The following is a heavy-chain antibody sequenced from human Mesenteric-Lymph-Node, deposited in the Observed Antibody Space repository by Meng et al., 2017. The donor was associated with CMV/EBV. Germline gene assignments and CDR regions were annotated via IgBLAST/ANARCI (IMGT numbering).Heavy chain of an antibody. J-gene: IGHJ5*02. V-gene: IGHV2-26*01. Sequence: SGPTLVKPTDTLTLTCTVSGFSLSNARMGVSWIRQPPGKALEWRAHIFSKDEEYYSTSLKSRPTISKDTSKSQVVLTMTNMDPVDTATYYCARIAYSSSESWFDPWGQGTLVTVSS. CDR3: ARIAYSSSESWFDP. CDR1: GFSLSNARMG. D-gene: IGHD6-13*01. CDR2: IFSKDEE.